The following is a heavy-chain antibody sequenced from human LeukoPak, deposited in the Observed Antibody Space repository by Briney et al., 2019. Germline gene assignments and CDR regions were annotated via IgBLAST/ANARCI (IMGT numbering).Heavy chain of an antibody. CDR2: IFYTGSA. D-gene: IGHD1-26*01. Sequence: SETLSLTCTVSGGSISGSSYYWAWIRQPPGKGLEWIGNIFYTGSAYYNPSLKSRVIISVDTSKNQFSLRLTSVSAADTAVFYCARHAVGPKDNWFDPWGQGTLVTVSS. V-gene: IGHV4-39*01. CDR3: ARHAVGPKDNWFDP. J-gene: IGHJ5*02. CDR1: GGSISGSSYY.